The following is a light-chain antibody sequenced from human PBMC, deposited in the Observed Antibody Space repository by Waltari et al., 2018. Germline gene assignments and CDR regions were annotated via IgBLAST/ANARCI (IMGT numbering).Light chain of an antibody. CDR3: MQSLQPLWT. CDR2: LGF. CDR1: QSLLHSHGNNY. Sequence: DIVVTQSPLSMPVPPGEPAPISCRSSQSLLHSHGNNYLDWYSQKPGQSPQLLINLGFHRASGVPDRFSGSGSGTGFTLKISSVEAEDVGVYYCMQSLQPLWTVGQGTKVEIK. V-gene: IGKV2-28*01. J-gene: IGKJ1*01.